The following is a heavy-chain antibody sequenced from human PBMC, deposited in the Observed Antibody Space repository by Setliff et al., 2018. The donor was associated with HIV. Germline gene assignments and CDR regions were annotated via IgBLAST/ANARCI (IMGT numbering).Heavy chain of an antibody. J-gene: IGHJ3*02. V-gene: IGHV3-23*01. Sequence: GGSLRLSCAASGFTFTSHGMTWVRQAPGKGLEWVSAISGSGSGTYYAGSVKGRFTISRDNSKNTLYLQMNSLRAEDTAVYYCAKDFLELSRVNFLGLDAFDIWGQGTMVTVSS. CDR1: GFTFTSHG. D-gene: IGHD3-3*01. CDR3: AKDFLELSRVNFLGLDAFDI. CDR2: ISGSGSGT.